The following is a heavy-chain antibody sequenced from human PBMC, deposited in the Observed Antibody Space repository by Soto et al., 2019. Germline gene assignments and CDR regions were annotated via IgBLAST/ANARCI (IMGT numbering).Heavy chain of an antibody. Sequence: QITLKESGPTLGKPTQTLTLTCTFSGFSLSTSVVGVGWIRQPPGMALEWLALIYWDDDNRYSPSLKSRLTITKDTSKNQVVLTMTHMDPVDTATYYCARGGWTTYYSPFFDYWGQGTLVTVSS. CDR3: ARGGWTTYYSPFFDY. J-gene: IGHJ4*02. CDR1: GFSLSTSVVG. D-gene: IGHD3-10*01. V-gene: IGHV2-5*02. CDR2: IYWDDDN.